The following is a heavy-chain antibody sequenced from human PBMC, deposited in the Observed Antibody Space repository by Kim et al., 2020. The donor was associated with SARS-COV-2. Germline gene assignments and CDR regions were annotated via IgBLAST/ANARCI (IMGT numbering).Heavy chain of an antibody. CDR1: GFTFTPYG. V-gene: IGHV3-23*01. CDR3: AKSGISGSYYYFDY. D-gene: IGHD1-26*01. CDR2: ISGSGGST. J-gene: IGHJ4*02. Sequence: GGSLRLSCAASGFTFTPYGMSWVRQAPGKGLEWVSAISGSGGSTWYADSVKGRFTISRDNSKNTLYLQMNSLRAEDTAVYYCAKSGISGSYYYFDYWGQGTLVTVSS.